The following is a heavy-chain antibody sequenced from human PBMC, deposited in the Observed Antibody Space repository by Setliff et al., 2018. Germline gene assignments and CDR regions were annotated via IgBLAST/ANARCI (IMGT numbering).Heavy chain of an antibody. CDR1: DGSFSDYY. Sequence: PSETLSLTCAVFDGSFSDYYWNWIRQPPGKGLEWIGEINHYGSTKYKSSLRSRVTISVDTSKNQFSLNLNSVTAADTAVYYCARRWNFGPYGSGIHDGFDMWGQGTMVTVSS. CDR2: INHYGST. J-gene: IGHJ3*02. V-gene: IGHV4-34*01. CDR3: ARRWNFGPYGSGIHDGFDM. D-gene: IGHD3-10*01.